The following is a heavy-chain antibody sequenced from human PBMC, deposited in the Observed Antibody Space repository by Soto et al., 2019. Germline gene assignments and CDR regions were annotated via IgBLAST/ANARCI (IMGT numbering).Heavy chain of an antibody. CDR3: ARDLLGSWSFFTSAGDY. Sequence: QVQLVQSGSGVKKPGASVKVSCKASGYTFTGYYMNWVRQAPGQGLAWMGWINPNSDGTNYAPKFQGRVTMPRDTSISTADMMLKNVRSDDTAVDYFARDLLGSWSFFTSAGDYWGQGTRVTVSS. CDR1: GYTFTGYY. D-gene: IGHD3-10*01. J-gene: IGHJ4*02. V-gene: IGHV1-2*02. CDR2: INPNSDGT.